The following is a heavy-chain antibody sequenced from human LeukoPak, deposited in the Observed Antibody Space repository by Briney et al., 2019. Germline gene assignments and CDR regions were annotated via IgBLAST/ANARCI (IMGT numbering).Heavy chain of an antibody. V-gene: IGHV3-53*01. CDR1: GFTVSSNH. D-gene: IGHD3-22*01. Sequence: PGGSLRLSCAVSGFTVSSNHMSWVRQAPGKGLEWVSVFYSGGDTHYADSVKGRFTISRDNSKNTLYLQMNSLRAEDTAVYYCAKDPDPQYYYDPCYFDSWGQGTLVTVSS. CDR3: AKDPDPQYYYDPCYFDS. J-gene: IGHJ4*02. CDR2: FYSGGDT.